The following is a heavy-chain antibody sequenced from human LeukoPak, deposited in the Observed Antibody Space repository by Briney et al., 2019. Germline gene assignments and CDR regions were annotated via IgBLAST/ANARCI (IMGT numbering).Heavy chain of an antibody. V-gene: IGHV1-2*02. CDR1: GYTFTGFY. D-gene: IGHD6-13*01. Sequence: ASVKVSCKASGYTFTGFYMHWLRQAPGQGLEWMGWINPNSADAGYAQKFLGRVTMTRDMSISTIYMELTRLRPDDTALYYCARWDGHSSSPDYWGQGTLVTVSS. CDR3: ARWDGHSSSPDY. CDR2: INPNSADA. J-gene: IGHJ4*02.